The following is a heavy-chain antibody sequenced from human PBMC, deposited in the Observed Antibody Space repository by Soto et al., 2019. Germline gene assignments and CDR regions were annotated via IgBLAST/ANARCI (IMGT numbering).Heavy chain of an antibody. CDR1: GFTFTSSA. J-gene: IGHJ4*02. CDR2: IVVGSGNT. D-gene: IGHD2-2*02. V-gene: IGHV1-58*01. CDR3: AAHAYCSSTSCYTAVGYDPYYFDY. Sequence: SVKVSFKASGFTFTSSAVQWLRQARGQRLEWIGWIVVGSGNTNYAQKFQERVTITRDMSTSTAYMELSSLRSEDTAVYYCAAHAYCSSTSCYTAVGYDPYYFDYWGQGTLVTVSS.